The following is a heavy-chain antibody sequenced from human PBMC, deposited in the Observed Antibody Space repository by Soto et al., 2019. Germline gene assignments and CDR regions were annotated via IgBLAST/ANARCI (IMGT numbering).Heavy chain of an antibody. CDR2: MKSKSDGGTV. J-gene: IGHJ4*02. D-gene: IGHD1-1*01. V-gene: IGHV3-15*01. CDR3: TTALGWVEGSY. Sequence: EVQLVESGGGLVKPGTSLRLSCIVSGFTFSNAWMTWVRQAPGKGLEWVGRMKSKSDGGTVEYAAPVKGRFTISRDDSKNTLYLQMNSLEIEDTAVYFCTTALGWVEGSYWGQGTLVTVSS. CDR1: GFTFSNAW.